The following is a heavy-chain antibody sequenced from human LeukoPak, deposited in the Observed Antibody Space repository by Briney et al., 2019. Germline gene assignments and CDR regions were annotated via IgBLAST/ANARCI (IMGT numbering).Heavy chain of an antibody. CDR3: ARVQSRLSWFDP. Sequence: SETLSLTCTVSGGSISSGTYYWGWIRQPPGKGLEWIGSIYYSGGTYYNPSLRSRVTIPVDTSKNQFSLRLGSVTAADTAVYYCARVQSRLSWFDPWGQGTLVTVSS. CDR2: IYYSGGT. J-gene: IGHJ5*02. V-gene: IGHV4-39*07. CDR1: GGSISSGTYY.